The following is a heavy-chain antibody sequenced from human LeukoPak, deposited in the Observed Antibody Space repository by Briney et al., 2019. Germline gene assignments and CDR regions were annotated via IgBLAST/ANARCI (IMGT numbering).Heavy chain of an antibody. D-gene: IGHD3-10*01. CDR2: FDPEDGET. J-gene: IGHJ6*02. V-gene: IGHV1-24*01. CDR1: GYTLTELS. CDR3: ATDRGYPETYYYYGMDV. Sequence: ASVKVSCKVSGYTLTELSMHWVRQAPGKGLEWMGGFDPEDGETIYAQKFQGRVTMTEDTSTDTAYMEPSSLRSEDTAVYYCATDRGYPETYYYYGMDVWGQGTTVTVSS.